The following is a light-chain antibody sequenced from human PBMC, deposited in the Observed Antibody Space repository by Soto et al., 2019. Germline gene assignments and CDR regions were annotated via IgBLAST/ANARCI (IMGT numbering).Light chain of an antibody. Sequence: QAVLAQPPSVCGSPGQSVAISCTGTSSDVGSYNRVSWYQQPPGTAPKLMIYEVSNRPSGVPDRFSGSKSGNTASLTISGLQAEDEADYYCCSFTSSDTYVFGTGTKLTVL. V-gene: IGLV2-18*02. J-gene: IGLJ1*01. CDR1: SSDVGSYNR. CDR2: EVS. CDR3: CSFTSSDTYV.